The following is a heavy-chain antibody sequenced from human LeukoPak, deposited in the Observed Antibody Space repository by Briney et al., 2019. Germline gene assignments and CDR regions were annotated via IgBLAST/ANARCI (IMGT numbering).Heavy chain of an antibody. Sequence: GGSLRPSSAASGFTFSSYAMNWVRQAPGKGLEWVSSIDSSSSYIYYADSVKGRFTISRANAKNSLFLQMNSLRDEDTAVYYCARDSEAGGYSYGPYYFDYWGQGTLVTVSS. V-gene: IGHV3-21*01. CDR3: ARDSEAGGYSYGPYYFDY. J-gene: IGHJ4*02. CDR2: IDSSSSYI. D-gene: IGHD5-18*01. CDR1: GFTFSSYA.